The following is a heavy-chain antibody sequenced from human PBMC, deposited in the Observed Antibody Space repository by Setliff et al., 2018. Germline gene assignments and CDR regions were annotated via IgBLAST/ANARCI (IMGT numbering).Heavy chain of an antibody. V-gene: IGHV3-49*04. Sequence: GESLTISCTASGFTFGDYATSWVRQAPGKGLEWVGFIKSKAYGGTTEYAASVKGRFTISRDDSKSIAYLQMNSLKTEDTAVYYCTRGRFDPWGQGTLVTVSS. CDR1: GFTFGDYA. CDR2: IKSKAYGGTT. J-gene: IGHJ5*02. CDR3: TRGRFDP.